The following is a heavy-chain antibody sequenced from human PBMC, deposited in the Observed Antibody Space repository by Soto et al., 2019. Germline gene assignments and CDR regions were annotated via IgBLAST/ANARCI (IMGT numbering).Heavy chain of an antibody. J-gene: IGHJ6*01. CDR2: IDPSDSYT. V-gene: IGHV5-10-1*01. Sequence: PGESLKISCKGSGYSFTSYWISWVRQMPGKGLEWMGRIDPSDSYTNYSPSFQGHVTISADKSISTAYLQWSSLKASDTAMYYCARLKGSCISVARVVGYYGMDVWGQGTTVTVSS. CDR3: ARLKGSCISVARVVGYYGMDV. CDR1: GYSFTSYW. D-gene: IGHD6-19*01.